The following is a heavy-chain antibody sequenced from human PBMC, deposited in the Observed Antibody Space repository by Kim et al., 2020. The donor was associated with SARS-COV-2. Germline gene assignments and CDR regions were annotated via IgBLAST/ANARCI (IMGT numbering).Heavy chain of an antibody. J-gene: IGHJ6*02. Sequence: GGSLRLSCAASGFTFNSSAMNWVRQAPGKGLEWVAVIPYNGGNKDYADSVKGRFTISRDNSKSTLYLQMNSLRVEDTAVFYCARGNYHDPVSLSDYYNVMDVWGQGTTVTVSS. CDR2: IPYNGGNK. CDR3: ARGNYHDPVSLSDYYNVMDV. CDR1: GFTFNSSA. V-gene: IGHV3-30-3*01. D-gene: IGHD3-22*01.